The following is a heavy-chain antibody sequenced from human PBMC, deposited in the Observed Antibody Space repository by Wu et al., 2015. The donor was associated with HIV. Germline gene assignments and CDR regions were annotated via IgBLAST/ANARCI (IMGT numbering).Heavy chain of an antibody. D-gene: IGHD4-23*01. CDR3: ARVHGGKGEDWFDP. CDR1: GYTLTGYF. CDR2: INPNSGGT. J-gene: IGHJ5*02. V-gene: IGHV1-2*02. Sequence: QVQLVQSGAEGKKPGASVKVSCKASGYTLTGYFIHWVRQAPGQGLEWMGWINPNSGGTNYAQKFQGRVTMTRDTSISTAYMELSRLRSDDTAVYYCARVHGGKGEDWFDPWGQGTLVTVSS.